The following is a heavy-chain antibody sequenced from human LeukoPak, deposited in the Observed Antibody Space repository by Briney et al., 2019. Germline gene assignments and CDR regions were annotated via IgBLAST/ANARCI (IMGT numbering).Heavy chain of an antibody. V-gene: IGHV3-7*01. Sequence: GGSLRLSCEFSGFTFSTYWMTWVRQAPGQGLEWVAKTNRDGSGKYYVDSVKGRFTISRDNAKNSLSLQLDSLRTEDTAVYYCARLGAAPDYWGRGALVTVSS. D-gene: IGHD6-6*01. CDR1: GFTFSTYW. CDR3: ARLGAAPDY. J-gene: IGHJ4*02. CDR2: TNRDGSGK.